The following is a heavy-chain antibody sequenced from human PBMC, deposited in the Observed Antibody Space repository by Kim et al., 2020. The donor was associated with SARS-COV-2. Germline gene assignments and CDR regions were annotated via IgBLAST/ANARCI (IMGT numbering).Heavy chain of an antibody. D-gene: IGHD2-15*01. Sequence: GGSLRLSCAASGFTFSSYAMSWVRQAPGKGLEWVSAISGSGGSTYYADSVKGRFTISRDNSKNTLYLQMNSLRAEDTAVYYCAKASTVVVVAAPRSPFDYWGQGTLVTVSS. J-gene: IGHJ4*02. CDR2: ISGSGGST. V-gene: IGHV3-23*01. CDR3: AKASTVVVVAAPRSPFDY. CDR1: GFTFSSYA.